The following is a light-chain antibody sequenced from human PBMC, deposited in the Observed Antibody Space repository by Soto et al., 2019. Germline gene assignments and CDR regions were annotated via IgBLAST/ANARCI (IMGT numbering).Light chain of an antibody. CDR2: DVN. CDR1: ASDVGGYGN. V-gene: IGLV2-14*03. Sequence: QSALTQPASVSGSPGQSIAISCTGTASDVGGYGNLSWYQQHPGRAPKLIIYDVNYRPSGVSDRFSASKSGNTASLTISGLQSGDEADYYCSSSSGRSYIVLFGGGTKLTVL. CDR3: SSSSGRSYIVL. J-gene: IGLJ2*01.